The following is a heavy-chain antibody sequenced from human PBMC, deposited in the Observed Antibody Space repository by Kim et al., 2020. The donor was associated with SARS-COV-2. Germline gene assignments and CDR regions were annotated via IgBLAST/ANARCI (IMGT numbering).Heavy chain of an antibody. D-gene: IGHD3-10*01. J-gene: IGHJ3*02. CDR2: ISWNSGSI. Sequence: GGSLRLSCAASGFTSDDYAMHWVRQAPGKGLEWVSGISWNSGSIGYADSVKGRFTISRDNAKNSLYLQMNSLRAEDTALYYCAKDRAGSHDAFDIWGQGTMVTVSS. V-gene: IGHV3-9*02. CDR3: AKDRAGSHDAFDI. CDR1: GFTSDDYA.